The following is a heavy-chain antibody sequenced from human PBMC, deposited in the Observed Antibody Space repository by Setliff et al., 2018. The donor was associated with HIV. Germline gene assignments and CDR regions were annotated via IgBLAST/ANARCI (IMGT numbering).Heavy chain of an antibody. CDR2: IFRAGNA. V-gene: IGHV4-61*02. D-gene: IGHD2-2*01. J-gene: IGHJ4*02. CDR3: ARASSDIPGVDSNYFDD. CDR1: GGSINSGAYL. Sequence: SETLSLTCTVSGGSINSGAYLWAWIRQPAGKGLEWIGRIFRAGNATYNPSLKSRAILSVDTSQNQFSLQLKHVTAADTAIYYCARASSDIPGVDSNYFDDWGQGTLVTVSS.